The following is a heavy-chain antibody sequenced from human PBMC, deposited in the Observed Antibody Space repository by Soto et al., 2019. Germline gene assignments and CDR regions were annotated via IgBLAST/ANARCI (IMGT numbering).Heavy chain of an antibody. CDR1: EFSVSRNY. CDR2: IDSACNT. D-gene: IGHD1-1*01. J-gene: IGHJ2*01. Sequence: GGSLRLSCAASEFSVSRNYMSWVRQAPGKGLEWVSIIDSACNTYYSDSVKGRFTISRDNFKNTLYLQMDSLRDDDTAVYYCDRGQLERPYWYFDLWGRGTLVTVSS. V-gene: IGHV3-53*01. CDR3: DRGQLERPYWYFDL.